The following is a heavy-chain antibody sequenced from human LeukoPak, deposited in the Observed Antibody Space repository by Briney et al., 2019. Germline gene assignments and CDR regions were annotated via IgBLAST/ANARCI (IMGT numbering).Heavy chain of an antibody. CDR2: INQGGSEK. CDR3: VRDGSGYDY. CDR1: GFTSSNYW. V-gene: IGHV3-7*05. J-gene: IGHJ4*02. D-gene: IGHD6-19*01. Sequence: PGGSLRLSCAVSGFTSSNYWMSWVRQAPGKGLEWVANINQGGSEKYYLNSVKGRFTISRDNAKNSLYLQMNSLRTDDAAIYYCVRDGSGYDYWGQGALVTVSS.